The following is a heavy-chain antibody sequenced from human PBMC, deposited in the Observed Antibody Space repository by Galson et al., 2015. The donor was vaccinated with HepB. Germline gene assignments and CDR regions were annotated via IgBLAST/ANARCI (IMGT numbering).Heavy chain of an antibody. CDR3: ARGGMATIGGPSFDY. Sequence: SVKVSCKASGYSFTRYTINWVRQAPGQGPERMGWSSGYNGDTRYAQKFQDRVTMTRDTSTGTAYMELTSLRYDDTAVYYCARGGMATIGGPSFDYWGQGTLVTVSS. V-gene: IGHV1-18*01. D-gene: IGHD5-24*01. J-gene: IGHJ4*02. CDR1: GYSFTRYT. CDR2: SSGYNGDT.